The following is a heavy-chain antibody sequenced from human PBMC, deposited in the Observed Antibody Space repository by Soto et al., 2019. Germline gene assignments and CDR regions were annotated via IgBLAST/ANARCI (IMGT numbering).Heavy chain of an antibody. CDR1: GFTFSSYA. CDR2: ISGSGSST. J-gene: IGHJ4*02. CDR3: AKDWYYDSSGYYHYSYDY. D-gene: IGHD3-22*01. Sequence: RGSLRLSCAASGFTFSSYAMSWVRQAPGKGLEWVSAISGSGSSTYYADSVKGRFTISRDNSKNTLYLQMNSLRAEDTAVYYCAKDWYYDSSGYYHYSYDYWGQGTLVTVSS. V-gene: IGHV3-23*01.